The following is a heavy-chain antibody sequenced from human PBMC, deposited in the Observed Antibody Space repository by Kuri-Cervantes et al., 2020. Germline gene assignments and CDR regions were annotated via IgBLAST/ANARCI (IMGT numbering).Heavy chain of an antibody. V-gene: IGHV3-15*01. D-gene: IGHD3-22*01. Sequence: ETLSLTCAASGFTFSNAWMSWVRQAPGKGLEWVGRIKSKTDGGTTDYAAPVKGRFTISRDDSKNTLYLQMNSLKTEDTAVYYCTTTHYYDSSGYYYDWYFDLWGRGTLVTVSS. CDR3: TTTHYYDSSGYYYDWYFDL. CDR1: GFTFSNAW. J-gene: IGHJ2*01. CDR2: IKSKTDGGTT.